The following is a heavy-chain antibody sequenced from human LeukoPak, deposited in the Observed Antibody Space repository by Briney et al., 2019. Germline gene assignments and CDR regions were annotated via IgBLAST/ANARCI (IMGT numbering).Heavy chain of an antibody. Sequence: ASVKVSCKASGFTFTSSAVQWVRQARGQRLEWIGWIVVGSGNTNYAQKFQERVTITRDMSTSTAYMELSSLRSEDTAVYYCAASPDYYDSSGYSYYFDHWAREPWAPSPQ. J-gene: IGHJ4*02. CDR3: AASPDYYDSSGYSYYFDH. CDR2: IVVGSGNT. V-gene: IGHV1-58*01. CDR1: GFTFTSSA. D-gene: IGHD3-22*01.